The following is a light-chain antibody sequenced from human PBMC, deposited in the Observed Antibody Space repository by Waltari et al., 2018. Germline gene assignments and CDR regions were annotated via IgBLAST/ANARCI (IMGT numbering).Light chain of an antibody. CDR1: GSDVGTYNY. CDR3: SSYTSRSTWV. Sequence: QSAMAQPASVSASPGQSITISCTGTGSDVGTYNYVAWYQQHPGKAPKLILYEVNNRPSGVSHRFSGSKSGYRASLTISRLQSEDEADYYCSSYTSRSTWVFGGGTKLTVL. V-gene: IGLV2-14*03. J-gene: IGLJ3*02. CDR2: EVN.